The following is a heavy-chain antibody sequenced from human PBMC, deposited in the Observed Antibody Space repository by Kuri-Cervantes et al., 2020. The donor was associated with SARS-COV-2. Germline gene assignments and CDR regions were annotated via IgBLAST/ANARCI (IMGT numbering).Heavy chain of an antibody. CDR2: ISYDGSNK. Sequence: GESLKISCAASGFTFSSYAMHWVRQAPGKGLEWVAVISYDGSNKYYADSVKGRFTISRDNSKNTLYLQMNSLRAEDTAVYYCAQLQFGDYYDSSGYPDAFDIWGQGTMVTVSS. V-gene: IGHV3-30-3*01. CDR3: AQLQFGDYYDSSGYPDAFDI. D-gene: IGHD3-22*01. CDR1: GFTFSSYA. J-gene: IGHJ3*02.